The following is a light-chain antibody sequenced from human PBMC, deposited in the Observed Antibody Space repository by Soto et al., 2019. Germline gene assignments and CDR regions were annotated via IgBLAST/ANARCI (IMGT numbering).Light chain of an antibody. CDR1: QSVSSSY. V-gene: IGKV3-20*01. Sequence: EIVLTQSPGTLSLSPGERATLSCRASQSVSSSYLAWYQQKPGQAPRLLIYGASSRATGIPDRFSDSGSGTDFTLTIGRLEPEDFAVYYCQQYGSSPWTFGQGTKVDIK. CDR2: GAS. J-gene: IGKJ1*01. CDR3: QQYGSSPWT.